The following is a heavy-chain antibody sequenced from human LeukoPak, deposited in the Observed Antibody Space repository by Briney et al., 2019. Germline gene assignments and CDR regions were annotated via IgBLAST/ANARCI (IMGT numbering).Heavy chain of an antibody. CDR2: IYYSGNT. CDR1: GGSIRSSGHY. Sequence: SETLSLTCTVSGGSIRSSGHYWGWIRQPPGKGLEWIANIYYSGNTYYNPSLKSRVTISVDTSKNQFSLKLSSVTAAGTAVFYCARLVVVTSNSYFDYWGQGILVTVSS. D-gene: IGHD2-21*02. V-gene: IGHV4-39*01. CDR3: ARLVVVTSNSYFDY. J-gene: IGHJ4*02.